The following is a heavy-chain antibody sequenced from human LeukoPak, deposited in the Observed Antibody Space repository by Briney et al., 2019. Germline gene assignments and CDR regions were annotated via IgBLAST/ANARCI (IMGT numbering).Heavy chain of an antibody. D-gene: IGHD6-19*01. CDR1: GFTFSKYW. V-gene: IGHV3-74*01. CDR2: INTDGTVT. Sequence: PGGSLRLSCAASGFTFSKYWMLWVRRATGKGLKGVSRINTDGTVTTYADSVKGRFTVSRDNADNTMFLQMNSVRDEDTAVYYCATKQWLAPPPDSWGQGTPVTVSS. CDR3: ATKQWLAPPPDS. J-gene: IGHJ4*02.